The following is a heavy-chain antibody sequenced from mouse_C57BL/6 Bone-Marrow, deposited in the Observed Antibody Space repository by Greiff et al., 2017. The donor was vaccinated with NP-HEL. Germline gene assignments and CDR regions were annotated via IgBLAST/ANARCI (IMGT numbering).Heavy chain of an antibody. CDR3: TRRWLLHLAY. J-gene: IGHJ3*01. CDR1: GYTFTDYE. D-gene: IGHD2-3*01. V-gene: IGHV1-15*01. Sequence: VQLQESGAELVRPGASVTLSCKASGYTFTDYEMHWVKQTPVHGLEWIGAIDPETGGTAYNQKFKGKAILTADESSSTAYMELRSLTSEDSAVYYCTRRWLLHLAYWGQGTLVTVSA. CDR2: IDPETGGT.